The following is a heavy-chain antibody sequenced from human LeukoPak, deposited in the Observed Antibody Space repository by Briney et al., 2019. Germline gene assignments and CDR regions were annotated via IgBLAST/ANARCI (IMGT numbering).Heavy chain of an antibody. V-gene: IGHV4-59*01. D-gene: IGHD5-12*01. J-gene: IGHJ4*02. Sequence: PSETLSLTCTVSGGSISSYYWSWLRQPPGKGLEWIGYIYYSGSTNYNPSLKSRVTISVDTSKNQFSLKLSSVTAADTAVYYCARVMGGYSGYDPPTFDYWGQGTLVTVSS. CDR3: ARVMGGYSGYDPPTFDY. CDR2: IYYSGST. CDR1: GGSISSYY.